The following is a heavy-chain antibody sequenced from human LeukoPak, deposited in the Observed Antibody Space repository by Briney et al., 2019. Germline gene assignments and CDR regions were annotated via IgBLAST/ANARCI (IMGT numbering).Heavy chain of an antibody. D-gene: IGHD6-19*01. J-gene: IGHJ4*02. CDR3: ARDIAVAPSEGDY. Sequence: GGSLRLSCAASGFTFDDYAMHWVRQAPGKGLEWVSSISSSSSYIYYADSVKGRFTISRDNAKNSLYLQMNSLRAEDTAVYYCARDIAVAPSEGDYWGQGTLVTVSS. CDR1: GFTFDDYA. CDR2: ISSSSSYI. V-gene: IGHV3-21*01.